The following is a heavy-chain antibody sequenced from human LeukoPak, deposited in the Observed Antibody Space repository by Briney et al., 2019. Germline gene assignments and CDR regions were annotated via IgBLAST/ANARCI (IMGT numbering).Heavy chain of an antibody. J-gene: IGHJ4*02. V-gene: IGHV3-74*01. Sequence: GGSLRLSCAASGFTFSSYWMHWVRQAPGKGLVWVSRINTDGSSTSYADSVKGRFTISRDNAKNTLYLQMNSLRAEDTAVYYCAREGAYCSSTSCYTMPHDYWGQGTLVTVSS. CDR3: AREGAYCSSTSCYTMPHDY. CDR1: GFTFSSYW. CDR2: INTDGSST. D-gene: IGHD2-2*02.